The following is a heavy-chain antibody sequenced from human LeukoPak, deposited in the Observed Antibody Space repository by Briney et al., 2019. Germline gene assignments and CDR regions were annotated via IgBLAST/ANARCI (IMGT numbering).Heavy chain of an antibody. CDR1: GFTFSGYW. CDR3: ARNFGSQQFDY. J-gene: IGHJ4*02. V-gene: IGHV3-7*01. Sequence: GGSLRLSCAASGFTFSGYWMDWVRQAPGRGLEWVANINQDGSVKNYVDSVRGRFAISRDNTKNSLYLEMNSLRADDTAMYYCARNFGSQQFDYWGQGTLVAVSS. CDR2: INQDGSVK. D-gene: IGHD3-3*01.